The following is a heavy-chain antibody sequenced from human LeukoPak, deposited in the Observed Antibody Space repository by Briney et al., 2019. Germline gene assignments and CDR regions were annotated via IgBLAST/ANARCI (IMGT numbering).Heavy chain of an antibody. J-gene: IGHJ4*02. CDR3: ARTQSQSGSYRYYYGY. D-gene: IGHD1-26*01. Sequence: SETLSLTCSVTGASVSSAGYHWSWIRRPPGRGLEWVGYVYYVSSTNYNPSLKSRVTMSVDPSRNQFSLKLNSVTAADTAVYYCARTQSQSGSYRYYYGYWGQGTPVTVSS. CDR2: VYYVSST. CDR1: GASVSSAGYH. V-gene: IGHV4-61*08.